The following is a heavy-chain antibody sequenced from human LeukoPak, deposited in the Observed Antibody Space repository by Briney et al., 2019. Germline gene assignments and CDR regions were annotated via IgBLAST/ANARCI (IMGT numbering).Heavy chain of an antibody. D-gene: IGHD5-12*01. CDR3: ARGLYSGYDSRNLDYYYYYYGMDV. CDR2: ISSSSSYI. Sequence: GGSLRLSCAASGFTFTNAWMSWVHQAPGKGLEWVSSISSSSSYIYYADSVKGRFTISRDNAKNSLYLQMNSLRAEDTAVYYCARGLYSGYDSRNLDYYYYYYGMDVWGQGTTVTVSS. V-gene: IGHV3-21*01. CDR1: GFTFTNAW. J-gene: IGHJ6*02.